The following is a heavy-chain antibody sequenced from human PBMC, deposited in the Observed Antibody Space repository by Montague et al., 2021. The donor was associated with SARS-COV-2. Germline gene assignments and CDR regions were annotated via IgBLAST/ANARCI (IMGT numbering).Heavy chain of an antibody. J-gene: IGHJ3*02. D-gene: IGHD4-11*01. Sequence: SLRLSCAASGFTFSAFGMTWVRQAPGKGLEWVSTVSRSGDTTYYADSVKGRLTISRDNSKTTLYLQMNSLRAEDTAIYYCAKHMTTALHAFHIWGQVTMVTVSS. CDR2: VSRSGDTT. V-gene: IGHV3-23*01. CDR3: AKHMTTALHAFHI. CDR1: GFTFSAFG.